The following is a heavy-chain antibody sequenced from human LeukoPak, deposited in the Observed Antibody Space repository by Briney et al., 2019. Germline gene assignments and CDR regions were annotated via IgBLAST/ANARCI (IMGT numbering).Heavy chain of an antibody. Sequence: GGSLRLSCTASGFTFSSYTMTWVRQAPGKGLKWVSTITTGDGNTYYADSVKGRFTVSRDDSKNALYLQMNSLRAEDTAVYYCAKDGGLWVSAHWGDSWGRGTLVTVSS. CDR2: ITTGDGNT. CDR1: GFTFSSYT. V-gene: IGHV3-23*01. J-gene: IGHJ4*02. CDR3: AKDGGLWVSAHWGDS. D-gene: IGHD7-27*01.